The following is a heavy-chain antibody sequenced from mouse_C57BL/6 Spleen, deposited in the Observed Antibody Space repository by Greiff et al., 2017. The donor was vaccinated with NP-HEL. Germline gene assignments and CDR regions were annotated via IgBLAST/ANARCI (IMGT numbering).Heavy chain of an antibody. CDR2: IHPNSGST. J-gene: IGHJ4*01. D-gene: IGHD1-1*01. Sequence: QVQLQQPGAELVKPGASVKLSCKASGYTFTSYWMHWVKQRPGQGLEWIGMIHPNSGSTNYNEKFKSKATLTVDKSSSTAYMQLSSLTSEDSAVYYCARMRDYGSIPMDYWGQGTSVTVSS. V-gene: IGHV1-64*01. CDR1: GYTFTSYW. CDR3: ARMRDYGSIPMDY.